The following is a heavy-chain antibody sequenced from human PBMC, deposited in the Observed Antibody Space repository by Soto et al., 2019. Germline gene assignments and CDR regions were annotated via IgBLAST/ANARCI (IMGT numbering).Heavy chain of an antibody. CDR1: GYTFTSYA. CDR2: INAGNGNT. V-gene: IGHV1-3*01. CDR3: ARTSGPLTLIGSSMDV. Sequence: GTSVKVSCKASGYTFTSYARHWVRQAPGQRLEWMGWINAGNGNTKYSQKFQGRVTITRDTSASTAYMELSSLRSEDTAVYYCARTSGPLTLIGSSMDVWGKGTTVTVSS. J-gene: IGHJ6*03. D-gene: IGHD3-16*02.